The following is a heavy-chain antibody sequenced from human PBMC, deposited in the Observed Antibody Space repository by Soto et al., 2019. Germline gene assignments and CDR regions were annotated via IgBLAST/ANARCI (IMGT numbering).Heavy chain of an antibody. V-gene: IGHV3-23*01. J-gene: IGHJ4*02. D-gene: IGHD2-8*01. CDR1: GFTFSSYA. CDR2: ISGSGGFT. Sequence: GGSLRLSCAASGFTFSSYAMSWVRQAPGKGLEWVSAISGSGGFTYYADSVKGRFTISRDNSKNTLYLQMNSLRAEDTAVYYCAKHSGRRAYCTNGIRYTEFDYWGQGTLVTVSS. CDR3: AKHSGRRAYCTNGIRYTEFDY.